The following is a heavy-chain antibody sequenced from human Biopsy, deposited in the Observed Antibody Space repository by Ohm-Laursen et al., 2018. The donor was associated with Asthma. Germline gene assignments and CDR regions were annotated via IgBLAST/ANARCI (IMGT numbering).Heavy chain of an antibody. D-gene: IGHD6-13*01. CDR2: INPNSGGT. V-gene: IGHV1-2*02. J-gene: IGHJ5*02. CDR1: GYTFIGCH. CDR3: ARDQKSAGDRWFDP. Sequence: ASVKVSCKASGYTFIGCHIHWMRQAPGQGLEWMGWINPNSGGTNYAQKLQGRVTMTRDTSISTVYMEVSRLRSDDTAVYYCARDQKSAGDRWFDPWGQGTLVTVSS.